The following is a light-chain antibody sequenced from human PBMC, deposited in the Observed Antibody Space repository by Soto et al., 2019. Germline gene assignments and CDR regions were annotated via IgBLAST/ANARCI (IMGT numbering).Light chain of an antibody. J-gene: IGLJ3*02. CDR2: EVN. CDR1: SRDVGGYNY. CDR3: SSYSSSRTLWV. Sequence: QSALTQPASVSGSPGQSITISCTGTSRDVGGYNYVSWYQQHPGTAPQLMIFEVNNRPSGVSNRFSGSKSDNTSSLIISGLEAEDEAEYYCSSYSSSRTLWVFGGGTKVTVL. V-gene: IGLV2-14*01.